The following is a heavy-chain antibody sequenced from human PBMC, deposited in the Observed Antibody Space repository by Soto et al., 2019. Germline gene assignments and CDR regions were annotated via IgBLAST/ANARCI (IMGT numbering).Heavy chain of an antibody. D-gene: IGHD3-10*01. CDR3: ARAGTYYYGSGSRSPFDP. CDR2: IKQDGSEK. J-gene: IGHJ5*02. Sequence: SLRLSCAASGFTFSSYWMSWVRQAPGKGLEWVANIKQDGSEKYYVDSVKGRFTISRDNAKNSLYLQMNSLRAEDTAVYYCARAGTYYYGSGSRSPFDPWGQGTLVTVSS. V-gene: IGHV3-7*01. CDR1: GFTFSSYW.